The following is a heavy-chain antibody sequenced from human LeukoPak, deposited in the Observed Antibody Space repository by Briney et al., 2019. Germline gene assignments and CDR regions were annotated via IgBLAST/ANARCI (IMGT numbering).Heavy chain of an antibody. V-gene: IGHV3-48*01. CDR2: ISSSSDTI. D-gene: IGHD3-16*01. J-gene: IGHJ4*02. CDR1: GFTFSSYS. Sequence: GGSLRLSCAASGFTFSSYSMNWVRQAPGKGLEWASYISSSSDTIYYADSVKGRFTISRDNAKNSLYLQMNSLRAEDTAVYYCARTGGFSKYYFDYWGQGTLVTVSS. CDR3: ARTGGFSKYYFDY.